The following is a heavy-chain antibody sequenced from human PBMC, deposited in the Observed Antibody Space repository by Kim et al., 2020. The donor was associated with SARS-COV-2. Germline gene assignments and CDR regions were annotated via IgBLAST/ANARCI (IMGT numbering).Heavy chain of an antibody. CDR3: ARVTYYYGSGSYYGGQFDY. D-gene: IGHD3-10*01. Sequence: ASVKVSCKASGYTFTSYGISWVRQAPGQGLEWMGWISAYNGNTNYAQKLQGRVTMTTDTSTSTAYMELRSLRSDDMAVYYCARVTYYYGSGSYYGGQFDYWGQGSLVTVSP. CDR1: GYTFTSYG. V-gene: IGHV1-18*03. J-gene: IGHJ4*02. CDR2: ISAYNGNT.